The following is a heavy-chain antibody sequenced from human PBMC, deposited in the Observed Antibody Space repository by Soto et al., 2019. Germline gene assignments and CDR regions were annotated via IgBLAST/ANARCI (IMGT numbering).Heavy chain of an antibody. V-gene: IGHV4-31*03. CDR2: IYYSGST. CDR1: GGSIGRGGFY. Sequence: PSETTSLTCTVSGGSIGRGGFYWRWIRQHPWNGLVWIGYIYYSGSTYYNPSLTSRVTISVDTSKNQFSLKLRSVTAADTAVYYCARGSPTLSGSYSPSDYGGRGTLVTVTS. CDR3: ARGSPTLSGSYSPSDY. J-gene: IGHJ4*02. D-gene: IGHD3-22*01.